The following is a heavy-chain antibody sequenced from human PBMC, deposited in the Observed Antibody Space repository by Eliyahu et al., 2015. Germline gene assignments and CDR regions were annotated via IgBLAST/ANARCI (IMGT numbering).Heavy chain of an antibody. D-gene: IGHD1-26*01. CDR1: GGSLTNYH. V-gene: IGHV4-59*01. J-gene: IGHJ4*02. CDR2: LYYTGGA. Sequence: QVQLQQSGPTLVKPSETLSLTCTVSGGSLTNYHLSWIRQSPGQGLEWIAYLYYTGGAKYNPSFQSRVTLSGDTSRNHFSLKMTSVTTADTAMYFCARQPVGAYFFDSWGQGTLVTVSS. CDR3: ARQPVGAYFFDS.